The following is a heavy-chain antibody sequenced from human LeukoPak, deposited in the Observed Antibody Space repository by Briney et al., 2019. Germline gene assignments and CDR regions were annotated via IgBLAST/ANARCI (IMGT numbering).Heavy chain of an antibody. CDR1: GFTFSSYG. CDR3: ARDRADIVVVPAAISPMAHYYGMDV. Sequence: PGGTLRLSCAASGFTFSSYGMHWVRQAPGKGLEWVAVISYDGSNKYYADSVKGRFTISRDNSKNTLYLQMNSLRAEDTAVYYCARDRADIVVVPAAISPMAHYYGMDVWGQGTTVTVSS. J-gene: IGHJ6*02. V-gene: IGHV3-30*03. D-gene: IGHD2-2*02. CDR2: ISYDGSNK.